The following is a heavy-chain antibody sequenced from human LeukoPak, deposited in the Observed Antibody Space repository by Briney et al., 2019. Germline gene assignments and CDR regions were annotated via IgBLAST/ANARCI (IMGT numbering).Heavy chain of an antibody. Sequence: SETLSLTCTVSGGSISSGSYYWSWIRQPAGKGLEWIGRIYTSGSTNYNPSLKSRVTISVDTSKNQFSLKLSSVTAADTAVYYCARDGWSGNNWFDPWGQGTLVTVSS. CDR2: IYTSGST. CDR3: ARDGWSGNNWFDP. CDR1: GGSISSGSYY. J-gene: IGHJ5*02. V-gene: IGHV4-61*02. D-gene: IGHD6-19*01.